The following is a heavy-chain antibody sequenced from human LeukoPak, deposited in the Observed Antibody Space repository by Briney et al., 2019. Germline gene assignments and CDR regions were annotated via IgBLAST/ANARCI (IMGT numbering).Heavy chain of an antibody. V-gene: IGHV4-34*01. D-gene: IGHD6-6*01. Sequence: PSETLSLTCTVSGGSISSYYWSWIRQPPGKGLEWIGEINHSGSTNYNPSLKSRVTISVDTSKNQFSLKLSSVTAADPAVYYCARGDSSSSGLGMDVWGQGTTVTVSS. CDR2: INHSGST. CDR3: ARGDSSSSGLGMDV. CDR1: GGSISSYY. J-gene: IGHJ6*02.